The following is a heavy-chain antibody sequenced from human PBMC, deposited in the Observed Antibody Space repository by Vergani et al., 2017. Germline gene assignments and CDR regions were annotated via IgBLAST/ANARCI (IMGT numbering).Heavy chain of an antibody. V-gene: IGHV4-61*08. J-gene: IGHJ6*03. Sequence: QLQLQESGSGLVKPSQTLSLTCAVSGGSISSGGYYWSWIRQPPGKGLEWIGYIYYSGSTNYNPSLKSRVTISVDTSKNQFSLKLSSVTAADTAVYYCARAVGGSYYYYYYMDVWGKGTTVTVSS. CDR3: ARAVGGSYYYYYYMDV. CDR2: IYYSGST. CDR1: GGSISSGGYY. D-gene: IGHD1-26*01.